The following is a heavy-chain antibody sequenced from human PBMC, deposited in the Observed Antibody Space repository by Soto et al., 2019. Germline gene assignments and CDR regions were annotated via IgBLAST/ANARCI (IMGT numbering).Heavy chain of an antibody. CDR2: IYSGGST. Sequence: GGSLRLSCAASGFTVSSYYMSWVRQAPGKGLEWVSVIYSGGSTYYADSVKGRFTISRDNSKNTLYLQMNSLRAEDTAVYYCARDFGYSYGFYYYGMDVWGQGTTVTVSS. D-gene: IGHD5-18*01. CDR3: ARDFGYSYGFYYYGMDV. CDR1: GFTVSSYY. V-gene: IGHV3-53*01. J-gene: IGHJ6*02.